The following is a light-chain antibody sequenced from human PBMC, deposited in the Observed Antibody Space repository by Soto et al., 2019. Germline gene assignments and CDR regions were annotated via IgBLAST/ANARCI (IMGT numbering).Light chain of an antibody. CDR3: ETWYSNTHKV. Sequence: QLVLTQSSSASASLGSSVKLTCILSSGHSTYIIAWHQQQPGKAPRFLMTLDRSGSYNRGSGVPDRFSGSSSGADRYLTISILQYEDEGDDSWETWYSNTHKVFGGGTKLTVL. V-gene: IGLV4-60*02. J-gene: IGLJ3*02. CDR1: SGHSTYI. CDR2: LDRSGSY.